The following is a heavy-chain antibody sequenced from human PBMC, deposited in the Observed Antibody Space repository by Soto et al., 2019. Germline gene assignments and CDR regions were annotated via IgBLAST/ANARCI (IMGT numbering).Heavy chain of an antibody. Sequence: ASVKVSCKASGYTFTSYAMHWVRQAPGQRLEWMGWINAGNGNTKYSQKFQGRVTITRDTSASTAYMELSSLRSEDTAVYYCARKGGYSGYDAFDIWGQGTMVTDS. CDR3: ARKGGYSGYDAFDI. V-gene: IGHV1-3*01. D-gene: IGHD5-12*01. CDR1: GYTFTSYA. J-gene: IGHJ3*02. CDR2: INAGNGNT.